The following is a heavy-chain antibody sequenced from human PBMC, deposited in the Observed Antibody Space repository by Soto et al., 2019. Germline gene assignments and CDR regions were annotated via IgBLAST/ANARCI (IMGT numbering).Heavy chain of an antibody. Sequence: VASVKVSCKASGYTFTGYYMHWVRQAPGQGLEWMGWINPNSGGTNYAQKFQGRVTMTRDTSISTAYMELSRLRSDDTAVYYCARTATTYYYYYYGMDVWGQGTTVTVSS. J-gene: IGHJ6*02. V-gene: IGHV1-2*02. D-gene: IGHD2-15*01. CDR2: INPNSGGT. CDR1: GYTFTGYY. CDR3: ARTATTYYYYYYGMDV.